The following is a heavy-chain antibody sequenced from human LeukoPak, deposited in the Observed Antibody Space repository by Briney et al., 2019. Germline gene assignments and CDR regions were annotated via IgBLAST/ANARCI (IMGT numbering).Heavy chain of an antibody. CDR2: INPNSGGT. Sequence: GASVNVSCKASGYTFTGYYMHWVRQAPGQGLEWMGWINPNSGGTNYAQKFQGRVTMTRDTSISTVYMELSRLRSDDTAVYYCARTRSGWYVGFDCWGRGTLVAVSS. CDR1: GYTFTGYY. J-gene: IGHJ4*02. CDR3: ARTRSGWYVGFDC. D-gene: IGHD6-19*01. V-gene: IGHV1-2*02.